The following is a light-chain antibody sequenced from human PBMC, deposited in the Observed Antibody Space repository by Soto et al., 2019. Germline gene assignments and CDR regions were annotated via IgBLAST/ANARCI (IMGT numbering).Light chain of an antibody. V-gene: IGLV1-44*01. Sequence: QSVLTQAPSASGTPGQRVTISCSGSISSIGSNTVNWYQQLPGTAPKLLIYNNAQRPSGVPDRFSGSKSGTSASLAIGGLQSEDEADYYCAVWDDSLNGWVFGGGTKLTVL. J-gene: IGLJ3*02. CDR2: NNA. CDR1: ISSIGSNT. CDR3: AVWDDSLNGWV.